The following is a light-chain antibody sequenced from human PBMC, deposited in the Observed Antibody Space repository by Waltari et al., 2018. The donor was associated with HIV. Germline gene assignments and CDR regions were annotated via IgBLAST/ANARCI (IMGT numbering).Light chain of an antibody. V-gene: IGLV2-11*01. CDR2: EVI. J-gene: IGLJ3*02. Sequence: QSALTQPRSVSGSPGQSVTSSCTGTSSDVGGSDYVSWYLQHPGKVPKLIIYEVIKRPSGVPDRFSGSKSGNTASLTISGLQTEDEADYFCCSYAGTYTYVLFGGGTKLTVL. CDR1: SSDVGGSDY. CDR3: CSYAGTYTYVL.